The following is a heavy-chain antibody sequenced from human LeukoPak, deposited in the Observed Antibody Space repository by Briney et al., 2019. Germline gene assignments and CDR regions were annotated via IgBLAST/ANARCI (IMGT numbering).Heavy chain of an antibody. J-gene: IGHJ5*02. CDR3: ARWGSGSYRQYSWFDP. D-gene: IGHD3-10*01. V-gene: IGHV4-39*07. CDR1: GGSISSSSYY. Sequence: SETLSLTCTVSGGSISSSSYYWGWIRQPPGKGLEWIGSIYYSGSTYYNPSLKSRVTISVDTSKNQFSLKLSSVTAADTAVYYCARWGSGSYRQYSWFDPWGQGTLVTVSS. CDR2: IYYSGST.